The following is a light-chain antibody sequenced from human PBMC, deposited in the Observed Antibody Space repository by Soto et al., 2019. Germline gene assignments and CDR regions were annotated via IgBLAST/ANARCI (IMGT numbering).Light chain of an antibody. CDR1: QSVYSN. Sequence: ETVMTQSPATLSVSPGERATLSCRASQSVYSNLAWYQQKPDQAPRLLIYGASTRATGLPARFSGSGSGTEFTLTISSLQSEDFAVYYCQQYQNWPLTFGGGTKVEIK. V-gene: IGKV3-15*01. CDR3: QQYQNWPLT. J-gene: IGKJ4*01. CDR2: GAS.